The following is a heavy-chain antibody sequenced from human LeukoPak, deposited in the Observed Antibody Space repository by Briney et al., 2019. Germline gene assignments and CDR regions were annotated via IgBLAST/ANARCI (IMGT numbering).Heavy chain of an antibody. D-gene: IGHD3-16*01. Sequence: GGSLRLSCSASGFTFSRYSMTWVRQAPGKGLEWVSSISTSSSYIYYADSVKGRFTISRDNAKNSLYLQMNSLRAEDTAVYYCARVHYDYVWGSYGYWGQGTLVTLSS. CDR2: ISTSSSYI. V-gene: IGHV3-21*01. J-gene: IGHJ4*02. CDR1: GFTFSRYS. CDR3: ARVHYDYVWGSYGY.